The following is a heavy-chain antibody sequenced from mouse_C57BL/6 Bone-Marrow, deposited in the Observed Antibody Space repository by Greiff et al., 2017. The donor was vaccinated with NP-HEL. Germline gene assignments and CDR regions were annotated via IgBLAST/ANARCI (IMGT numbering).Heavy chain of an antibody. D-gene: IGHD2-4*01. Sequence: VQLKQSGAELVRPGASVKLSCTASGFNIKDDYMHWVKQRPEQGLEWIGWIDPENGDTEYASKFQGKATITADTSSNTAYLQLSSLTSEDTAVYYCIGGLYYYAMDYWGRGTSVTVSS. CDR1: GFNIKDDY. CDR2: IDPENGDT. CDR3: IGGLYYYAMDY. J-gene: IGHJ4*01. V-gene: IGHV14-4*01.